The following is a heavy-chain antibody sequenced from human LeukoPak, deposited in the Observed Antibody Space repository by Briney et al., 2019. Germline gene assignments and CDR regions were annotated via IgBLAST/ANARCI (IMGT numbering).Heavy chain of an antibody. CDR2: ISWNSGRI. Sequence: PGGSLRLSCAASGFTFDDYAMHWVRQAPGKGLEWVSGISWNSGRIGYADSVKGRFTLSRDNSKNTVYLQVDSLRSEDTAVYFCATSRITMIGDYMDFWGRGTAVTVSS. D-gene: IGHD3-22*01. CDR1: GFTFDDYA. J-gene: IGHJ6*03. CDR3: ATSRITMIGDYMDF. V-gene: IGHV3-9*01.